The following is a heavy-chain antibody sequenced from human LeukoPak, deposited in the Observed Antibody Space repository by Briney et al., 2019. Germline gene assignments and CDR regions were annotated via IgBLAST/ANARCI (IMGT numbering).Heavy chain of an antibody. D-gene: IGHD2-21*01. V-gene: IGHV4-39*07. Sequence: SETLSLTCTVSGGSISSSSYYWGWTRQPPGKGLEWIGSIYYSGSTYYNPSLKSRLTISSDTSNNQFSLKLSSVTAADTAVYYCARGLVGLDYWGQGTLVTVSS. CDR1: GGSISSSSYY. J-gene: IGHJ4*02. CDR2: IYYSGST. CDR3: ARGLVGLDY.